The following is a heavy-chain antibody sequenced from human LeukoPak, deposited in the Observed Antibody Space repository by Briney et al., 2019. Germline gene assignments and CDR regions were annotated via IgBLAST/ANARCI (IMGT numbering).Heavy chain of an antibody. CDR3: ARPVPSRLGWFDP. D-gene: IGHD1-1*01. CDR1: GGSISSSSYY. V-gene: IGHV4-39*01. Sequence: SETLSLTCTVSGGSISSSSYYWGWIRQPPGKGLEWIGSIYYSGSTYYNPSLKSRVSISVHTSKNQFSLELRSVTAADTAVYYCARPVPSRLGWFDPWGQGPWSPSPQ. CDR2: IYYSGST. J-gene: IGHJ5*02.